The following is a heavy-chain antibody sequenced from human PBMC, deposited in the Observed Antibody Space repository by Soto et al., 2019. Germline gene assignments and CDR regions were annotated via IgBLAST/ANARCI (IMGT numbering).Heavy chain of an antibody. CDR1: GGSISSYY. V-gene: IGHV4-59*08. CDR3: AKLGITMVRGVTYYYYYMDV. CDR2: IYYSGST. D-gene: IGHD3-10*01. Sequence: QVQLQESGPGLVKPSETLSLTCTVSGGSISSYYWSWIRQPPGKGLEWIGYIYYSGSTNYNPSLTSRVTISVDTSKNQFSLKLSSVTAADTAVYYCAKLGITMVRGVTYYYYYMDVWGKGTTVTVSS. J-gene: IGHJ6*03.